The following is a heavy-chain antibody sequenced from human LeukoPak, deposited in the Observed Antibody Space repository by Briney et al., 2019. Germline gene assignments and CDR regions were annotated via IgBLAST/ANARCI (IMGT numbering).Heavy chain of an antibody. V-gene: IGHV1-18*01. J-gene: IGHJ3*02. D-gene: IGHD3-16*02. CDR2: ISAFNGNT. CDR1: GYTFTSYG. Sequence: ASVNLSCTASGYTFTSYGISWVRQAPGQGLEWMGWISAFNGNTNYAQKLQGRVTMTTDTSTCTAYMELRSLRCDDTAVYYSAKDNPPSYYDYVWGSYRPVFDIWGQGTMVTVSS. CDR3: AKDNPPSYYDYVWGSYRPVFDI.